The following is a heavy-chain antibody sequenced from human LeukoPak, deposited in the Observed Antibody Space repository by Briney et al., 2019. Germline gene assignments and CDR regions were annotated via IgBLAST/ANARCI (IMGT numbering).Heavy chain of an antibody. CDR2: INHSGST. J-gene: IGHJ6*02. V-gene: IGHV4-34*01. D-gene: IGHD2-2*02. Sequence: SETLSLTCAVYGGSFSGYYWSWIRQPPGKGLEWIGEINHSGSTNYNPSLKSRVTISVDTSKNQFSLKLSPVTAADTAVYYCARAPGGTYCSSTSCYTAYYGMDVWGQGTTVTVSS. CDR3: ARAPGGTYCSSTSCYTAYYGMDV. CDR1: GGSFSGYY.